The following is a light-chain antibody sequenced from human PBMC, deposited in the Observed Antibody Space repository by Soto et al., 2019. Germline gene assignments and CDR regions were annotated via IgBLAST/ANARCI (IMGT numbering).Light chain of an antibody. CDR1: QSVSSN. J-gene: IGKJ2*01. CDR2: GAS. CDR3: EQYNTWTPYT. V-gene: IGKV3-15*01. Sequence: EIEMTQSPATLSVSPGERATLSCRASQSVSSNLAWYQQKPGQAPRLLIYGASTRATGIPARFSGSGSGTEFTLTISSLQSEDFAVYYCEQYNTWTPYTFGQGTKLEIK.